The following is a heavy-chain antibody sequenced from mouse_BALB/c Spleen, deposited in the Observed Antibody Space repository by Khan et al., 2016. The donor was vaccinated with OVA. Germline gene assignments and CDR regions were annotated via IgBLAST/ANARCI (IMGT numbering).Heavy chain of an antibody. CDR3: ARNGFGNYEIWDY. D-gene: IGHD2-1*01. J-gene: IGHJ2*01. V-gene: IGHV1-5*01. Sequence: VRLQQSGTVLARPGASVKMSCKASGYTFTNYWMHWVKQRPGQGLEWIGTIYPGNSETNYNQKFTGKAKLTAVTSTSTAYMELSSLTNEDSAVYYCARNGFGNYEIWDYWGQGTTLTVSS. CDR1: GYTFTNYW. CDR2: IYPGNSET.